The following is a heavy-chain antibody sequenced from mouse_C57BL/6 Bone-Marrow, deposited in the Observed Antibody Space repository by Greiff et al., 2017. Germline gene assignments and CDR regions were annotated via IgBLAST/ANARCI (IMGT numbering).Heavy chain of an antibody. J-gene: IGHJ2*01. CDR2: IYPGDGDT. Sequence: QVQLQQSGPELVKPGASVKISCKASGYAFSSSWMNWVKQRPGKGLEWIGRIYPGDGDTNYNGKFKGKATLTADKSSSTAYMQLSSLTSEGAAFYFCAYLLFDFWGQGTTLTVSS. D-gene: IGHD2-1*01. V-gene: IGHV1-82*01. CDR1: GYAFSSSW. CDR3: AYLLFDF.